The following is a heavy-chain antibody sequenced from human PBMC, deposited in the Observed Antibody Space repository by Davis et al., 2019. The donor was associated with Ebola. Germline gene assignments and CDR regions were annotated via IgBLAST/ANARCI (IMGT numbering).Heavy chain of an antibody. V-gene: IGHV3-48*02. CDR2: ISSSSSTI. D-gene: IGHD3-3*01. J-gene: IGHJ4*02. Sequence: GESLKISCAASGFTFSSYSMNWVRQAPGKGLEWVSSISSSSSTIYYADSVKGRFTISRDNAKNSLYLQMNSLRDEDTAVYYCAREPLYYDFWSGKKEYYFDYWGQGTLVTVSS. CDR3: AREPLYYDFWSGKKEYYFDY. CDR1: GFTFSSYS.